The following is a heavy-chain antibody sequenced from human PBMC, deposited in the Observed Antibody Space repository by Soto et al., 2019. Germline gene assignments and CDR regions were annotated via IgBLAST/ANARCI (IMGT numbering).Heavy chain of an antibody. J-gene: IGHJ5*02. CDR2: IYWDDDK. CDR3: AHPYSSSWETNWFDP. V-gene: IGHV2-5*02. Sequence: QITLKESGPTLVKPTQTLTLTCTFSGFSLSTSGVGVGWIRQPPGKALEWLALIYWDDDKRYSPSLKSRLTITKDTSKNQLVLTMTNMDPADTATYYCAHPYSSSWETNWFDPWCQGTLVTVSS. D-gene: IGHD6-13*01. CDR1: GFSLSTSGVG.